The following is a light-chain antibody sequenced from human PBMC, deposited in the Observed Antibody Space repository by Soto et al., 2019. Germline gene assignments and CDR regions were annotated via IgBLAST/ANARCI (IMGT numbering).Light chain of an antibody. V-gene: IGLV3-27*01. CDR2: NDS. CDR1: VLAKKY. J-gene: IGLJ3*02. Sequence: SYELTQPSSVSVSPGQTAKITSSGDVLAKKYARWFQQKPRQAPVLVIYNDSERPSGIPERFSGSSSGTTVTLTISGAQVEDEADSYCYSSSDNNWVFGGGTKLTVL. CDR3: YSSSDNNWV.